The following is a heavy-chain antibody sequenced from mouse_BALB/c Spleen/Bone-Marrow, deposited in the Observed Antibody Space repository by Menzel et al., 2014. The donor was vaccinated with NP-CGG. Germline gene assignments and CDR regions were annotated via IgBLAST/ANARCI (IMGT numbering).Heavy chain of an antibody. J-gene: IGHJ3*01. D-gene: IGHD2-4*01. CDR2: ISGGGSYT. V-gene: IGHV5-9-2*01. Sequence: EVKLMESGGGLVKSGGSLKLSCAASGFIFNSYGMSWVRQTPEKRLEWVATISGGGSYTFYPDSVKGRFTISRDNAKNNLYLQLSSLRSEDTALYYCARHAYYDQTEVSFVYWGQGTLVTVS. CDR3: ARHAYYDQTEVSFVY. CDR1: GFIFNSYG.